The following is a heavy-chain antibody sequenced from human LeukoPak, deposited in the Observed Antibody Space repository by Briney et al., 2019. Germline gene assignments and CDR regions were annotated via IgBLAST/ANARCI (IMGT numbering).Heavy chain of an antibody. CDR3: ARSDSSRWHVFDY. Sequence: GGSLRLSCAASGFTVSSNCMSWVRQAPGKGLEWVAVISHDGSNKPYADSVKGRFTISRDNSKNTLYLQMNSLRAEDTAVYYCARSDSSRWHVFDYWGQGTLVTVSS. J-gene: IGHJ4*02. V-gene: IGHV3-30*03. CDR1: GFTVSSNC. D-gene: IGHD6-13*01. CDR2: ISHDGSNK.